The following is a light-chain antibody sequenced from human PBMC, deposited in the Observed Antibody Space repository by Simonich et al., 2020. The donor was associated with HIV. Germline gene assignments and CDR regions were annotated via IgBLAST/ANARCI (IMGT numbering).Light chain of an antibody. V-gene: IGLV2-14*01. CDR1: SSDVGGYNY. CDR2: YDS. J-gene: IGLJ3*02. Sequence: QSALTQPASVSGSPGQSITISCTGTSSDVGGYNYVSWYQQHPGKAPKRMIYYDSKRPSGVSHRFSGSKSGNTASLTISGLQAEDEVDYYCSSYTSSSTWVFGGGTKLTVL. CDR3: SSYTSSSTWV.